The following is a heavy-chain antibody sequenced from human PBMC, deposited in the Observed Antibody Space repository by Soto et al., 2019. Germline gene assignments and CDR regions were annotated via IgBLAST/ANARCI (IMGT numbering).Heavy chain of an antibody. Sequence: GGSLRLSCTASGFTFSSYAMSWVRQAPGKGLEWVSAISGSGGSTYYADSVKGRFTISRDNSKNTLYLQMNSLRAEDTAVYYCAKGEGYYGSGSYYNVPYYYYYMDVWGKGTTVTVSS. V-gene: IGHV3-23*01. CDR1: GFTFSSYA. CDR3: AKGEGYYGSGSYYNVPYYYYYMDV. CDR2: ISGSGGST. J-gene: IGHJ6*03. D-gene: IGHD3-10*01.